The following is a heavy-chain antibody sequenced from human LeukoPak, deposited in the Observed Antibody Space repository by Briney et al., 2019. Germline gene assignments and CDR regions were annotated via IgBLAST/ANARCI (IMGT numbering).Heavy chain of an antibody. D-gene: IGHD2-21*02. CDR3: AKDWNVVVTAIRGGDAFDI. V-gene: IGHV3-30*18. CDR2: ISYDGSNK. J-gene: IGHJ3*02. CDR1: GFTFSSYG. Sequence: PGRSLRLSCAASGFTFSSYGMHWVRQAPGKGLEWVAVISYDGSNKYYADSVKGRFTISRDNSKSTLYLQMNSLRAEDTAVYYCAKDWNVVVTAIRGGDAFDIWGQGTMVTVSS.